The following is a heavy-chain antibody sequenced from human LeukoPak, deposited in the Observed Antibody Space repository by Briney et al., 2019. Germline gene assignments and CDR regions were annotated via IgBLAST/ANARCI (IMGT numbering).Heavy chain of an antibody. CDR3: ARRGYYYDSSPHFDY. CDR1: GGSFSGYY. V-gene: IGHV4-34*01. D-gene: IGHD3-22*01. Sequence: SETLSLTCAVYGGSFSGYYWSWIRQPPGKGLEWIGEINHSGSTNYNPSLKSRVTISVDTSKNQFSLKLSSVTAADTAVYYCARRGYYYDSSPHFDYWGQGTLVTVSS. J-gene: IGHJ4*02. CDR2: INHSGST.